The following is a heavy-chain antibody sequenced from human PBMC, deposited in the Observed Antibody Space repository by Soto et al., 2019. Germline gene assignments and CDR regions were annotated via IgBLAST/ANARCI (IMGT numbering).Heavy chain of an antibody. CDR1: GFTLSSYG. Sequence: QEQLVESGGGVVQPGTSLRLSCAASGFTLSSYGMHWVRQAPGKGLEWLAMISHDVGAIHYADSVKGRCTVSRDTSSNTFHLHVIALRLEDTGVYYCAREFGTSSWYNWFDPWGQRKRVNVSS. J-gene: IGHJ5*02. D-gene: IGHD6-13*01. CDR3: AREFGTSSWYNWFDP. V-gene: IGHV3-30*03. CDR2: ISHDVGAI.